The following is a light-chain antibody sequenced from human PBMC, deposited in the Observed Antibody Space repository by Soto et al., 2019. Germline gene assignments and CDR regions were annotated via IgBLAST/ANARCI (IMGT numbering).Light chain of an antibody. CDR2: QGY. Sequence: QSALTQPASVSGSPGQSITISCTGTSSDVGKYNLVSWYQQHPGKAPKVMILQGYKRPSGVSNRFSGSKFGNTASLTSSGLQAEDEAEYYCCAYAATYTYVFGTGTKLTVL. CDR3: CAYAATYTYV. J-gene: IGLJ1*01. V-gene: IGLV2-23*01. CDR1: SSDVGKYNL.